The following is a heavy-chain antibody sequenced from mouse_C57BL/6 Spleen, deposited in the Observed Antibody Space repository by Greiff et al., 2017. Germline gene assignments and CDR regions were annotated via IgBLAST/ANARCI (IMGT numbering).Heavy chain of an antibody. CDR3: ARGGSLNFDY. Sequence: VQLQQSGPELVKPGASVKISCKASGYSFTGYYMNWVKQSPEKSLEWIGEINPSTGGTTYNQKFKAKATLTVDKSSSTAYMQLKSLTSEDSAVYYCARGGSLNFDYWGQGTTLTVSS. D-gene: IGHD1-1*01. V-gene: IGHV1-42*01. J-gene: IGHJ2*01. CDR2: INPSTGGT. CDR1: GYSFTGYY.